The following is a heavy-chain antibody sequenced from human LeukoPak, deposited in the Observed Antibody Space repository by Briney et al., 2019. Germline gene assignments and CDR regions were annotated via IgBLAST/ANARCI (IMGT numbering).Heavy chain of an antibody. CDR1: GGSISSYY. D-gene: IGHD3-16*02. Sequence: SETLSLTCTVSGGSISSYYWSWIRQPPGKGLEWIGYIYYSGSTNYNPSLKSRVTISVDTSKNQFSLKLSSVTAADTAVYYCARHGIVDAFDIWGQGTMVTVSS. J-gene: IGHJ3*02. V-gene: IGHV4-59*08. CDR2: IYYSGST. CDR3: ARHGIVDAFDI.